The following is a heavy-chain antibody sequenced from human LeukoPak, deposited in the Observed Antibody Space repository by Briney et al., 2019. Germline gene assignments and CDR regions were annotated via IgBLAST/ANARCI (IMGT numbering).Heavy chain of an antibody. Sequence: GESLKISCKGSGYSFTSYWISWVRQMPGKGLEWMGRIDPSDSYTNYSPSFQGHVTISADKSISTAYLQWSSLKASATAMYYCAILWAGTMVRGFDNWSQGTLVTVSS. CDR1: GYSFTSYW. CDR3: AILWAGTMVRGFDN. V-gene: IGHV5-10-1*01. CDR2: IDPSDSYT. D-gene: IGHD3-10*01. J-gene: IGHJ4*02.